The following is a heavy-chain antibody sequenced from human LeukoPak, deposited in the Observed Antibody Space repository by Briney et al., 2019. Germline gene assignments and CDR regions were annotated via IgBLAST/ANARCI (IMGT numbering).Heavy chain of an antibody. CDR1: GYSFTCYA. J-gene: IGHJ3*02. Sequence: ASVKVSCKASGYSFTCYAINWVRQAPGQGLEWMGWISAYNGNTDCAQKLQGRVTMTTDASTSTAYMELRSLTSGDTAVYYCARGQSGDPAFDIWGQGTMVTVSS. D-gene: IGHD4-17*01. CDR2: ISAYNGNT. V-gene: IGHV1-18*01. CDR3: ARGQSGDPAFDI.